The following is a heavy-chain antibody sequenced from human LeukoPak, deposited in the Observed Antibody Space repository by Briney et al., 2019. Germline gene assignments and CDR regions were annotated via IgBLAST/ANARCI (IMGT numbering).Heavy chain of an antibody. D-gene: IGHD3-16*01. Sequence: GGSLRLSCAASGFTFSSYWLNWARQAPGKGLEWVASINHNGNVNYYVDSVKGRFTISRDNAKNSLYLQMSNLRAEDTAVYFCGRGGGLDFWGQGATVTVSS. J-gene: IGHJ6*02. CDR2: INHNGNVN. V-gene: IGHV3-7*03. CDR1: GFTFSSYW. CDR3: GRGGGLDF.